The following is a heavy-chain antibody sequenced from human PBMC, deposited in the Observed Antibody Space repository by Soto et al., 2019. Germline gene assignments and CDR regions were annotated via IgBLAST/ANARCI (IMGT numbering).Heavy chain of an antibody. Sequence: QVQLQESGPGLVKPSGTLSLTCAVSGDSISSDKWWSWVRQPPGKGLEWIGEIHHSGRTNYNPSLKSRVTILVEKSKNQVSLELSSMTAVDTSVYYCARGGDWQSAYWGQGTLVTVSS. CDR1: GDSISSDKW. V-gene: IGHV4-4*02. CDR2: IHHSGRT. D-gene: IGHD2-21*02. J-gene: IGHJ4*02. CDR3: ARGGDWQSAY.